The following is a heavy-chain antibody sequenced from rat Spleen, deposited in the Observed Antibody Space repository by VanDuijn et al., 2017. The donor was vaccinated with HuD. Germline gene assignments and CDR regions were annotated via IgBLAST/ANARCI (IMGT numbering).Heavy chain of an antibody. CDR3: AKGAPPDY. J-gene: IGHJ2*01. V-gene: IGHV5-29*01. CDR2: ITYDGSST. CDR1: GFTLSDYY. D-gene: IGHD3-1*01. Sequence: EVQLVESGGGLVQPGRSLKLSCAASGFTLSDYYMAWVRQAPTKGLEWVATITYDGSSTYYRDSVKGRFTISRDNAKSTLYLQMNSLRSEDTATYYCAKGAPPDYWGQGVMVTVSS.